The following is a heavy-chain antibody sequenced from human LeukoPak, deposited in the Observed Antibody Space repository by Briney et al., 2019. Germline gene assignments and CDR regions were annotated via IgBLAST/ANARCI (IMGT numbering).Heavy chain of an antibody. J-gene: IGHJ5*02. CDR2: MNPNSGNT. V-gene: IGHV1-8*01. CDR3: ARGASDFWSGYVNWSDP. CDR1: GYTFTSYD. Sequence: ASVKVSCKASGYTFTSYDINWVRQATGQGLEWMGWMNPNSGNTGYAQKFQGRVTMTRNTSISTAYMELSSLRSEDTAVYYCARGASDFWSGYVNWSDPWGQGTLVTVSS. D-gene: IGHD3-3*01.